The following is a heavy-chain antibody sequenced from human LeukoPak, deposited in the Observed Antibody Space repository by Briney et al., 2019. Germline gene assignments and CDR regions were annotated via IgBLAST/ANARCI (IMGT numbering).Heavy chain of an antibody. V-gene: IGHV3-48*03. J-gene: IGHJ4*02. Sequence: GGSLRLSCAASGFDFGAYEMNWVRQAPGKGLEWVAYFAGSDTTKYYADSVRGRFTISRDNAKNSLYLQMNSLRAEDTALYYFPTLVYPLDSWGQGPLATVSS. CDR3: PTLVYPLDS. D-gene: IGHD3-16*02. CDR1: GFDFGAYE. CDR2: FAGSDTTK.